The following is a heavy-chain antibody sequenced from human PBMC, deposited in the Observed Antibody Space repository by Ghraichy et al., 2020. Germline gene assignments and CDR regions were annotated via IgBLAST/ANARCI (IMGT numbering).Heavy chain of an antibody. CDR2: ISSSGIST. V-gene: IGHV3-23*01. D-gene: IGHD1-1*01. Sequence: GGSLRLSCAASGFTFDSFAMNWVRQAPGKGLEWVSIISSSGISTYYADSVKGRFTISRDNSRNTLYLQMNSLRAEDTALYYCARDPAPFIAEEGTDHFDYWGQGTLVTVSS. J-gene: IGHJ4*02. CDR3: ARDPAPFIAEEGTDHFDY. CDR1: GFTFDSFA.